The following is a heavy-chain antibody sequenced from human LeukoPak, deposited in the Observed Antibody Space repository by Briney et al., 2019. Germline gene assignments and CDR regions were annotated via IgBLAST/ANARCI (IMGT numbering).Heavy chain of an antibody. CDR1: GYTFTGYY. CDR3: ARVTMVRGVIFDY. J-gene: IGHJ4*02. CDR2: INPSGGST. D-gene: IGHD3-10*01. V-gene: IGHV1-46*01. Sequence: ASVKVSCKASGYTFTGYYMHWVRQAPGQGLEWMGIINPSGGSTSYAQKFQGRVTMTRDMSTSTVYMELSSLRSEDTAVHYCARVTMVRGVIFDYWGQGTLVTVSS.